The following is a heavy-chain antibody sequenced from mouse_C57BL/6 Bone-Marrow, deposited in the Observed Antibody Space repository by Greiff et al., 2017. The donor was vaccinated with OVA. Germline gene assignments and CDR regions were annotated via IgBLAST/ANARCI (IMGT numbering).Heavy chain of an antibody. Sequence: VQLQQSGAELVRPGASVKLSCKASGYTFTDYYINWVKQRPGQGLEWIARIYPGSGNTYYNEKFKGKATLTAEKSSSTAYMQLSSLTSEFSAVYFCARQDGYWFAYWGPGTLVTVSA. CDR3: ARQDGYWFAY. CDR2: IYPGSGNT. D-gene: IGHD2-3*01. CDR1: GYTFTDYY. J-gene: IGHJ3*01. V-gene: IGHV1-76*01.